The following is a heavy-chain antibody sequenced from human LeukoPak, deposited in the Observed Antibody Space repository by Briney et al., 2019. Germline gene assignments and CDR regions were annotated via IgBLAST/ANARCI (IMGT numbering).Heavy chain of an antibody. CDR2: IYYSGST. J-gene: IGHJ6*03. V-gene: IGHV4-38-2*02. D-gene: IGHD1-1*01. Sequence: SETLSLTCTVSGYSISSGYYWGWIRQPPGKGLEWIGYIYYSGSTNYNPSLKSRVTISLDTSKNQFSLKVSSVTAADTAVYYCARAVQMERPPPLIGYYYMDVWGKGTTVTVSS. CDR3: ARAVQMERPPPLIGYYYMDV. CDR1: GYSISSGYY.